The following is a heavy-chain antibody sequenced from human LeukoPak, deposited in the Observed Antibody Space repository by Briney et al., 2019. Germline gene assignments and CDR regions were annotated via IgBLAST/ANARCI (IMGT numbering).Heavy chain of an antibody. V-gene: IGHV4-34*01. Sequence: SETLSLTCAVYGGSFSGYYWSWIRQPPGKGLEWIGEINHSGSTNYNPPLKSRVTISVDTSKNQFSLKLSSVTAADTAVYYCARETGYSSGRKRRPHMDVWGKGTTVTVSS. J-gene: IGHJ6*04. CDR2: INHSGST. CDR1: GGSFSGYY. D-gene: IGHD6-19*01. CDR3: ARETGYSSGRKRRPHMDV.